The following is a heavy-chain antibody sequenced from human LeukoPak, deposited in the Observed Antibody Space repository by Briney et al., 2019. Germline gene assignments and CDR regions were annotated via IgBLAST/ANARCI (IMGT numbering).Heavy chain of an antibody. D-gene: IGHD3-9*01. J-gene: IGHJ4*02. CDR2: ISYDGSNK. V-gene: IGHV3-30*18. Sequence: GGSLRLSCAASGFTFSSYGMHWVRQAPGKGLEGVAVISYDGSNKYYADSVKGRFTISRDNSKNTLYLQMNSLRAEDTAVYYCAKRYFDWLNFDYWGQGTLVTVSS. CDR3: AKRYFDWLNFDY. CDR1: GFTFSSYG.